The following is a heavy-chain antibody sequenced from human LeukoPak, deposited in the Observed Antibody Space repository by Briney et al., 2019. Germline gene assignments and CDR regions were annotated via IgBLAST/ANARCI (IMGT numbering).Heavy chain of an antibody. V-gene: IGHV3-74*01. J-gene: IGHJ4*02. CDR3: AKGDDYGDYEDY. Sequence: GGSLRLSCAASGFTFSSYWMHWVRQAPGKGLVWVSRISYDGGDPSYADSVKGRFTISRDNAKNTLYLQMNSLTAEDTAVYYCAKGDDYGDYEDYWGQGTLVTVSS. CDR2: ISYDGGDP. CDR1: GFTFSSYW. D-gene: IGHD4-17*01.